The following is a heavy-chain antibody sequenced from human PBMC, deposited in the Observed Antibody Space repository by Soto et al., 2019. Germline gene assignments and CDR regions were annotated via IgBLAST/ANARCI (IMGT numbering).Heavy chain of an antibody. J-gene: IGHJ4*02. D-gene: IGHD3-22*01. CDR3: ARGDYYDSRNFDY. V-gene: IGHV4-34*01. Sequence: SETLSLTCAVYGGSFSGYYWSWIRQPPGKGLEWIGEINHSGSTNYNPSLKSRVTISVDTSKNQFSLKLSSVTAADTAVYYCARGDYYDSRNFDYWGQGTLVTVSS. CDR1: GGSFSGYY. CDR2: INHSGST.